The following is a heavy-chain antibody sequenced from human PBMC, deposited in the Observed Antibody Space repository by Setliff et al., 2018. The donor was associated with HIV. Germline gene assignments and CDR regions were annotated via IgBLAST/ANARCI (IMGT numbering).Heavy chain of an antibody. CDR2: IYYTGST. CDR3: ARFSSTGWRRAFDV. CDR1: GGSISSGGYY. D-gene: IGHD6-19*01. V-gene: IGHV4-31*03. Sequence: SETLSLTCTVAGGSISSGGYYWSWIRQHPGKGLEWIGYIYYTGSTYYKPSLKSRVTISVDTSKNQFSLKLKSVTDADTAVYYCARFSSTGWRRAFDVWGQGTMVTVSS. J-gene: IGHJ3*01.